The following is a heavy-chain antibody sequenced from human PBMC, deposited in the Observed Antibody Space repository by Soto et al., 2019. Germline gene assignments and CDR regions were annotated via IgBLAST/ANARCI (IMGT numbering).Heavy chain of an antibody. V-gene: IGHV3-21*01. CDR1: GFTFSSYS. D-gene: IGHD3-22*01. CDR3: ARLYYNDFSGRPLNAFDV. J-gene: IGHJ3*01. Sequence: GGSLRLSCAASGFTFSSYSMNWVRQAPGKGLEWVSSISSSSSYIYYADSVKGRFTISRDNAKNSLYLQMNSLRAEDTAVYYCARLYYNDFSGRPLNAFDVWGQGTMVTVSS. CDR2: ISSSSSYI.